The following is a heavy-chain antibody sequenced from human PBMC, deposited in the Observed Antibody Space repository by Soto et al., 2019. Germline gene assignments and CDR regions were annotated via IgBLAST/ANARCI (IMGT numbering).Heavy chain of an antibody. V-gene: IGHV4-30-4*01. CDR2: IYYSGST. J-gene: IGHJ5*02. Sequence: PSETLSLTCTVSGGSISSGDYYWSWIRQPPGKGLEWIGYIYYSGSTYYNPSLKSRVTISVDTSKNQFSLKLSSVTAADTAVYYCARHRERELSRFDPWGQGTLVTVSS. D-gene: IGHD1-26*01. CDR3: ARHRERELSRFDP. CDR1: GGSISSGDYY.